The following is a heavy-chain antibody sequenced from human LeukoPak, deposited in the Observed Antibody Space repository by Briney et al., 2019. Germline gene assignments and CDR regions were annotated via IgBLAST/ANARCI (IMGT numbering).Heavy chain of an antibody. CDR1: GFTFSNYW. CDR2: INQYGDEK. D-gene: IGHD5-24*01. V-gene: IGHV3-7*01. J-gene: IGHJ2*01. CDR3: ARRDGFKCPEFPYRYLGF. Sequence: GGSLRLSCETSGFTFSNYWMTWVRQAPGKGLEWVAYINQYGDEKYFLDSVKGRFTISRDNAKDSLFLQMNSLTAEDTAVYFRARRDGFKCPEFPYRYLGFWGRGTLVTVPS.